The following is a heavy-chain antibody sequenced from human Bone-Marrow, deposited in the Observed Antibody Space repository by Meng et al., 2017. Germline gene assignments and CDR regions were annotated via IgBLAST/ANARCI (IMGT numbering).Heavy chain of an antibody. D-gene: IGHD3-22*01. J-gene: IGHJ3*02. CDR1: GGSISSGSYY. CDR3: AGDYRFYYYDSSSSQTRGGAFDI. V-gene: IGHV4-61*02. Sequence: SETLSLTCTVFGGSISSGSYYWSWIRQPAGKGLEWIGRIYTSGSTNYNPSLKSRVTISVDTSKNQFSLKLSSVTAADTAVYYCAGDYRFYYYDSSSSQTRGGAFDIWGQGTMVT. CDR2: IYTSGST.